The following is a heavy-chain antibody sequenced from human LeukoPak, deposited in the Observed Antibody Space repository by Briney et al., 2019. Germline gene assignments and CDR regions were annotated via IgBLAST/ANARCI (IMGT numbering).Heavy chain of an antibody. CDR1: GITFSSYA. D-gene: IGHD2-8*02. Sequence: GRSLRLSCAASGITFSSYAMHWVRQAPGKGLEWVAVISYDGSNKYYADSVKGRFTISRDNSKNTLYLQMNSLRAEDTAIYYCATYRQVLLPFESWGQGTLVTVSS. CDR2: ISYDGSNK. CDR3: ATYRQVLLPFES. V-gene: IGHV3-30*04. J-gene: IGHJ4*02.